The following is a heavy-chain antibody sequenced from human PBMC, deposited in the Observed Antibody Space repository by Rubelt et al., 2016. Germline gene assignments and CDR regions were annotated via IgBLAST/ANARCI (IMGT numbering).Heavy chain of an antibody. J-gene: IGHJ4*02. CDR3: AKDSLRFLEWLLDD. V-gene: IGHV3-30*18. D-gene: IGHD3-3*01. CDR1: GFTFSRYG. CDR2: ISYDGSNK. Sequence: EFGGGVVQPGRSLRLSCAASGFTFSRYGMPWVRQAPGKGLAWVAVISYDGSNKYYADSVKGRFTISRDNSKKTLYLQMNSLRAEDTAVYYCAKDSLRFLEWLLDDWGQGTLVTVTS.